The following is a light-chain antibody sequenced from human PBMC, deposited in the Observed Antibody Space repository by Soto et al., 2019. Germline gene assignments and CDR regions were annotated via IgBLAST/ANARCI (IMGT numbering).Light chain of an antibody. CDR1: SSNIGNNY. CDR3: GTWDSSLSAYV. CDR2: DNN. V-gene: IGLV1-51*01. Sequence: QSVLTQPTSVSAAPGQKVTISCSGSSSNIGNNYVSWYQQLPGTAPKLLIYDNNKRPSGIPDRFSGSKSGTTAILGITGLQTGDESDYYCGTWDSSLSAYVFGTGTKLTVL. J-gene: IGLJ1*01.